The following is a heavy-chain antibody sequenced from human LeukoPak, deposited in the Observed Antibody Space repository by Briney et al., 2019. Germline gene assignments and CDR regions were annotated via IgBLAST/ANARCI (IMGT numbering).Heavy chain of an antibody. CDR3: TSWGDTTAEYFQR. Sequence: GGSLRLSCVVSGFTFNRCWMNWVRQAPGKGLEWVTHINPDGRDTYYVDSVKGRFTISRDNAQNSMYLQMNSLRVEDTAVYYCTSWGDTTAEYFQRWGQGTLVTVSS. V-gene: IGHV3-7*01. D-gene: IGHD2-21*02. CDR2: INPDGRDT. J-gene: IGHJ1*01. CDR1: GFTFNRCW.